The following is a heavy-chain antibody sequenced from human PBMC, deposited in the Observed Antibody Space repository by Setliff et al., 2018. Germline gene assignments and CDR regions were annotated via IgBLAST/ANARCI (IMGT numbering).Heavy chain of an antibody. CDR2: ISHNGRV. Sequence: PSETLSLTCDIKGGAVSGFYWSWIRRTPGKDLEWIGEISHNGRVSSSPSLKSRVTISVDRAKNHFSLKLTSVTAADTAVYYCARSRYYDSSGNNYGLDYWGQGTLVTVSS. V-gene: IGHV4-34*01. D-gene: IGHD3-22*01. CDR3: ARSRYYDSSGNNYGLDY. J-gene: IGHJ4*02. CDR1: GGAVSGFY.